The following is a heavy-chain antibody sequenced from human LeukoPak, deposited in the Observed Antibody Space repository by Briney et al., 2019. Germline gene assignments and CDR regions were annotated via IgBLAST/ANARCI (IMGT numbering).Heavy chain of an antibody. CDR1: GYTFTSYG. CDR3: ARQSSDILTGYDDLEAFDI. V-gene: IGHV1-18*01. J-gene: IGHJ3*02. Sequence: ASVKVSCKASGYTFTSYGISWVRQAPGQGLEWMGWISAYNGNTNYAQKLQGRVTMTTDTSTSTAYMELRSLRSDDTAVYYCARQSSDILTGYDDLEAFDIWGQGTMVTVSS. D-gene: IGHD3-9*01. CDR2: ISAYNGNT.